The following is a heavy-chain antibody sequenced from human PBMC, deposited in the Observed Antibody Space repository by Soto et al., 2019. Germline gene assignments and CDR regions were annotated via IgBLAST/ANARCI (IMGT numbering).Heavy chain of an antibody. J-gene: IGHJ6*02. CDR2: ISPYSGNT. CDR1: GYTFTGYG. Sequence: QVQLVQSGAEVKKPGASVKVSCKPSGYTFTGYGISWVRQAPGQGLEWMGWISPYSGNTDYAQKFQDRVTMTTDTSTSTAYMELWSLRSDGAGVYYCARDRVTVALFQYYDDVDVWGQGTTVTVSS. D-gene: IGHD4-17*01. CDR3: ARDRVTVALFQYYDDVDV. V-gene: IGHV1-18*01.